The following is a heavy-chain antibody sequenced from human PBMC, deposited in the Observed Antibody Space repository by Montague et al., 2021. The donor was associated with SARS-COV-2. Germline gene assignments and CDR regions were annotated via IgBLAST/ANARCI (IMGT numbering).Heavy chain of an antibody. D-gene: IGHD3-9*01. CDR3: ARGQTYDILTGYDDWYFDL. V-gene: IGHV3-33*01. CDR1: GLIFSHDA. J-gene: IGHJ2*01. CDR2: VLYDGTDK. Sequence: SLRLSCAASGLIFSHDAMHWVRQAPGKGLEWVALVLYDGTDKYYADSVKGRFTISRDNSKNTLYLQMNGLRAEDTALYYCARGQTYDILTGYDDWYFDLWGRGTLVTVSS.